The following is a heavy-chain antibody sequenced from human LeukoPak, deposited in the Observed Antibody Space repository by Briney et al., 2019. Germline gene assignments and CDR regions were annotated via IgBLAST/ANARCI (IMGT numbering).Heavy chain of an antibody. V-gene: IGHV4-59*08. Sequence: SETLSLTCTVSGGSISSYYWSWIRQPPGKGLEWIGYIYYSGSTNYNPSLKSRVTISVDTSKNQFSLKLSSVTAADTAVYYCARGYSSSWPLHFDYWGQGTLVTVSS. CDR1: GGSISSYY. CDR3: ARGYSSSWPLHFDY. CDR2: IYYSGST. J-gene: IGHJ4*02. D-gene: IGHD6-13*01.